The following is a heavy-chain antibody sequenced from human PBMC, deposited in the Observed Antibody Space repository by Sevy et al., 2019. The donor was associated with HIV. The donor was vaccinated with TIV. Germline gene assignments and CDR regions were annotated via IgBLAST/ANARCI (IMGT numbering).Heavy chain of an antibody. CDR1: GGTFSSYA. J-gene: IGHJ6*02. CDR2: IIPIFGTA. V-gene: IGHV1-69*13. Sequence: ASVKVSCKASGGTFSSYAISWVRQAPGQGLEWMGGIIPIFGTANYAQKFQGRVTITADESTSTAYMERSSLGSEDTAVYYCARGPAIFGVVITHYYYYGMDVWGQGTTVTVSS. CDR3: ARGPAIFGVVITHYYYYGMDV. D-gene: IGHD3-3*01.